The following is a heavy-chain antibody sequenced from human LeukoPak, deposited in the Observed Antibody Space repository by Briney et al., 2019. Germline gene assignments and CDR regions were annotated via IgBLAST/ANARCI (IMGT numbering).Heavy chain of an antibody. CDR1: GYTFTGYY. Sequence: GASVKVSCKASGYTFTGYYMHWVLQAPGQGLEWMGWINPNSGGTNYAQKFQGRVTMTRDTSISTAYMELSRLRSDDTAVYYCARDEYDYGGTLLYYFDYWGQGTLVTVSS. CDR2: INPNSGGT. V-gene: IGHV1-2*02. J-gene: IGHJ4*02. D-gene: IGHD4-23*01. CDR3: ARDEYDYGGTLLYYFDY.